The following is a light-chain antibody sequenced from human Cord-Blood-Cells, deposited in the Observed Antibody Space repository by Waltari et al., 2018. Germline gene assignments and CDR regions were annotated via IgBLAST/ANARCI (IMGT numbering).Light chain of an antibody. CDR2: EGS. J-gene: IGLJ1*01. CDR1: SSDVGRYTL. Sequence: QSALTQPASVSGSPGQSITISCTGTSSDVGRYTLVSWHQQHPGKAPKLMIYEGSKRPSGVSNRFSGSKSGNTASLTISGLQAEDEADYSCCSYAGSSTYVFGTGTKVTVL. V-gene: IGLV2-23*01. CDR3: CSYAGSSTYV.